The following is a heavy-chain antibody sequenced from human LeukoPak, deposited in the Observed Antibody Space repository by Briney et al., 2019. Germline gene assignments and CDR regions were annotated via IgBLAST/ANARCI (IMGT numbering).Heavy chain of an antibody. Sequence: PSETLSLTCTVSGGSISSYYWSWIRQPPGKGLEWIGYIYYSGSTNYNPSLKSRVTISVDTSKNQFSLKLSSVTAADTAVYYCARASSTRYDSSGYDLDYWGQGTLVTVSS. CDR1: GGSISSYY. CDR3: ARASSTRYDSSGYDLDY. CDR2: IYYSGST. J-gene: IGHJ4*02. V-gene: IGHV4-59*12. D-gene: IGHD3-22*01.